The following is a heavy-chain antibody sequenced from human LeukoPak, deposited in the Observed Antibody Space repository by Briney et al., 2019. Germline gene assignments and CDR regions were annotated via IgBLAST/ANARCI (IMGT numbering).Heavy chain of an antibody. J-gene: IGHJ3*02. CDR1: GYTFTGYY. V-gene: IGHV1-2*02. CDR3: ARDLGGMTKNAFDM. D-gene: IGHD2-15*01. Sequence: ASVKVSCKASGYTFTGYYIHWVRQAPGQGLEWVGWINPNNGGTNYAQKFQGRVTMTRDTSISSAYMELSSLRSDDTAVYYCARDLGGMTKNAFDMWGQGTMVTVSS. CDR2: INPNNGGT.